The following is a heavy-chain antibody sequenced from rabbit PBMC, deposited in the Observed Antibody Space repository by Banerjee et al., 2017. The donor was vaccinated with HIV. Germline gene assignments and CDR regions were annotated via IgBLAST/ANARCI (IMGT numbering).Heavy chain of an antibody. V-gene: IGHV1S45*01. Sequence: QEQLKESGRGLVQPGGSLKLSCKASGFDFSSYYMSWVRQAPGKGLEWIACIYGGGSGGTYYASWAKGRFTISKTSSTTVTLQLNSLTAADTATYFCARDSYGTGGLLHLWGPGTL. CDR3: ARDSYGTGGLLHL. CDR1: GFDFSSYYM. CDR2: IYGGGSGGT. D-gene: IGHD7-1*01. J-gene: IGHJ4*01.